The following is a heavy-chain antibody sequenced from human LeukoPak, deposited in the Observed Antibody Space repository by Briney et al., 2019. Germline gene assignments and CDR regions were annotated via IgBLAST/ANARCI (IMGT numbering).Heavy chain of an antibody. D-gene: IGHD6-13*01. Sequence: GGSLRLSCAASGFTLSSYGMHWVRQAPGKGLEWVAVISNDGSQENHADSVKGRFIISRDNPKNTLYLQMNSLRAEDTAVYYCAKSMFLDYSNIWPLDYWGQGTLVSVSS. V-gene: IGHV3-30*18. CDR3: AKSMFLDYSNIWPLDY. CDR1: GFTLSSYG. J-gene: IGHJ4*02. CDR2: ISNDGSQE.